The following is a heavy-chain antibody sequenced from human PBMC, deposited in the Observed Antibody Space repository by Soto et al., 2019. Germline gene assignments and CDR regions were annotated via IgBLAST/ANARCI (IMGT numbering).Heavy chain of an antibody. J-gene: IGHJ6*02. D-gene: IGHD2-2*01. CDR2: IYYSGST. CDR1: GGSISSSSYY. V-gene: IGHV4-39*01. CDR3: VIEEYQHRLIFYYYYGIDV. Sequence: QLQLQESGPGLVKPSETMSLTCTVSGGSISSSSYYWGWIRQPPGKGLEWIGSIYYSGSTYYNPSLKSRVTISVDTSKNQFSLTLSFVSAVYSAVYYCVIEEYQHRLIFYYYYGIDVWGQGTTVTVSS.